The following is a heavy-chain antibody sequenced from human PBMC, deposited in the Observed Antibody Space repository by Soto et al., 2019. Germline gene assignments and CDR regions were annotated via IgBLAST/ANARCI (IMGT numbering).Heavy chain of an antibody. Sequence: GESLKISCKCSGYSFTNYWIGWVRQMPGKGLEWMGIIYPGDSDTRYSPSFQGQVTISADKSITTAYLQWSSLKASDTAIYYCARCASSGSLDWFDPWGQGTLVTVSS. V-gene: IGHV5-51*01. CDR1: GYSFTNYW. CDR2: IYPGDSDT. D-gene: IGHD1-26*01. CDR3: ARCASSGSLDWFDP. J-gene: IGHJ5*02.